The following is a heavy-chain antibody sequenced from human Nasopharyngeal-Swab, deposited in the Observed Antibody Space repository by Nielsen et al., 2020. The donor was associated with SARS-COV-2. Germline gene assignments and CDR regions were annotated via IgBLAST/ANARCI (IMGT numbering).Heavy chain of an antibody. CDR3: ARVESSGWFDC. V-gene: IGHV3-11*04. D-gene: IGHD6-19*01. J-gene: IGHJ4*02. Sequence: SCAASGFTFSDYYMSWIRQAPGKGLEWVSYISSSGSTIYYADSVKGRFTISRDNAKNSLYLQMNSLRAEDTAVYYCARVESSGWFDCWGQGTLVTVSS. CDR1: GFTFSDYY. CDR2: ISSSGSTI.